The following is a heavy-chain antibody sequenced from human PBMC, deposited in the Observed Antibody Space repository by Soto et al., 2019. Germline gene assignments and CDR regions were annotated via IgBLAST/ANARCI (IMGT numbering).Heavy chain of an antibody. CDR3: ARHNHISGSLDYYYYGMDV. Sequence: ASVKVSCKASGYTFTSYGISWVRQAPGQGLEWMGWISAYNGNTNYAQKLQGRVTMTTDTSTSTAYMELRSLRSDDTAVYYCARHNHISGSLDYYYYGMDVWGQGTTVTVSS. D-gene: IGHD6-19*01. V-gene: IGHV1-18*04. CDR2: ISAYNGNT. CDR1: GYTFTSYG. J-gene: IGHJ6*02.